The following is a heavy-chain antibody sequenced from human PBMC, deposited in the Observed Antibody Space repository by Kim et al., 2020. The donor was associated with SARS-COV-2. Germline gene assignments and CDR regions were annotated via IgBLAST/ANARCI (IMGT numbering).Heavy chain of an antibody. CDR1: GGSISSYY. CDR2: IYYSGST. CDR3: AREGYYDSSGYYHHDAFDI. V-gene: IGHV4-59*01. D-gene: IGHD3-22*01. J-gene: IGHJ3*02. Sequence: SETLSLTCTVSGGSISSYYWSWIRQPPGKGLAWIAYIYYSGSTNYNPSLKSRVTISLDTSKNQFSLKLSSVTAADTAVYYCAREGYYDSSGYYHHDAFDIWGQGTMVTVSS.